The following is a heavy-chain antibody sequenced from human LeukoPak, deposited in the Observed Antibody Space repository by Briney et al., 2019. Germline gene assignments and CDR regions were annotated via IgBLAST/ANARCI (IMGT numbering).Heavy chain of an antibody. CDR1: GYTFTSYG. V-gene: IGHV1-69*05. CDR2: IIPIFGTA. D-gene: IGHD3-16*01. J-gene: IGHJ3*02. Sequence: ASVKVSCKASGYTFTSYGISWVRQAPGQGLEWMGGIIPIFGTANYAQKFQGRVTITTDESTSTAYMELSSLRSEDTAVYYCARARGNDAFDIWGQGTMVTVSS. CDR3: ARARGNDAFDI.